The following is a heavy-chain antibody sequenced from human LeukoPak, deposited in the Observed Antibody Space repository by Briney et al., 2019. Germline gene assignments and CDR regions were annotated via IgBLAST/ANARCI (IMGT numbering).Heavy chain of an antibody. V-gene: IGHV3-66*02. J-gene: IGHJ4*02. CDR2: IYTGNIT. CDR1: GITVSSNY. CDR3: ARAYGSNSNDY. Sequence: PGGSLRLSCAASGITVSSNYMSWVRQAPGKGLEWVSVIYTGNITYYSDSVKGRFTISRDTSKNTVHLQMNSLRTEDTAVYFCARAYGSNSNDYWGQGTLVTVSS. D-gene: IGHD6-13*01.